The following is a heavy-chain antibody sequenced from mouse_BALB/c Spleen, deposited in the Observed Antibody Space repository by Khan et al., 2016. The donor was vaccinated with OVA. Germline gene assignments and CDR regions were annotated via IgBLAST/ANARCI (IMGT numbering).Heavy chain of an antibody. J-gene: IGHJ2*01. CDR3: ARTARIKY. CDR1: GYSITSGYG. CDR2: ISYSGST. Sequence: EVQLVETGPGLVKPSQSLSLTCTVTGYSITSGYGWNWIRQFPGNKLEWMGYISYSGSTNYNPSLKSRISITLATSKNQFFLQLNSVTTEDTATYYCARTARIKYWGQGTTLAVSS. V-gene: IGHV3-2*02. D-gene: IGHD1-2*01.